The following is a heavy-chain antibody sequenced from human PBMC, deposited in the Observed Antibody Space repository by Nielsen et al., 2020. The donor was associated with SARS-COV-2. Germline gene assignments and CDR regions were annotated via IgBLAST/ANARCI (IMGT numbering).Heavy chain of an antibody. D-gene: IGHD3-10*01. V-gene: IGHV3-33*01. CDR2: IWYDGSNK. CDR3: ARDKFGIYYGMDV. CDR1: GFTFSSYG. Sequence: GGSLRLSCAASGFTFSSYGMHWVRQAPGKGLEWVAVIWYDGSNKYYADSVKGRFTISRDNSKNTLYLQMNSLRAEDTAVYYCARDKFGIYYGMDVWGQGTTVTVS. J-gene: IGHJ6*02.